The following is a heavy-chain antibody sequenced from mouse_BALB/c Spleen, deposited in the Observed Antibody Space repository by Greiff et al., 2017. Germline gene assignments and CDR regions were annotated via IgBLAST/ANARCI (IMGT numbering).Heavy chain of an antibody. CDR2: IYPGDGDT. V-gene: IGHV1-80*01. J-gene: IGHJ4*01. Sequence: VKLQESGAELVRPGSSVKISCKASGYAFSSYWMNWVKQRPGQGLEWIGQIYPGDGDTNYNGKFKGKATLTADKSSSTAYMQLSSLTSEDSAVYFCARIWSYAMDYWGQGTSVTVSS. CDR3: ARIWSYAMDY. CDR1: GYAFSSYW. D-gene: IGHD1-1*02.